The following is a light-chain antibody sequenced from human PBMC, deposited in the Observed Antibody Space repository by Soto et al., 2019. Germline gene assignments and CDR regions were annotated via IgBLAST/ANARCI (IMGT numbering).Light chain of an antibody. Sequence: QAVVTQPPSASGTPGQRVTISCSGSSSNIGSNTVNWYQQLPGTAPKLLIYSSNQRPSGVPDRFSGSKSGTSASLAISGLQSEDEADYYCAAWDDSLNGHYVFGTGTKVTVL. CDR3: AAWDDSLNGHYV. CDR2: SSN. V-gene: IGLV1-44*01. CDR1: SSNIGSNT. J-gene: IGLJ1*01.